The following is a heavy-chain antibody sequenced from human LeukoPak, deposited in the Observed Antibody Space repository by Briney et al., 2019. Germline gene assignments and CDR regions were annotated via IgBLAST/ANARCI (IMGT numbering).Heavy chain of an antibody. J-gene: IGHJ3*02. V-gene: IGHV4-61*05. D-gene: IGHD3-22*01. CDR2: MYYNRST. CDR3: ARGGGYFLIDAFDI. CDR1: GGSISSSSYY. Sequence: SETLSLTCTVSGGSISSSSYYWGWIRQPPGKGLEWIGYMYYNRSTNYNPSLKSRVTISVDTSKNQFSLKLSSVTAADTAVYYCARGGGYFLIDAFDIWGLGTMVTVSS.